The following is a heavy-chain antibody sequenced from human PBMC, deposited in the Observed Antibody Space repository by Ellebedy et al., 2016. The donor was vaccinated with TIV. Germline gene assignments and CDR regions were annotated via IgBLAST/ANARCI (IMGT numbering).Heavy chain of an antibody. D-gene: IGHD5-12*01. J-gene: IGHJ4*02. CDR1: GFTFSNYW. V-gene: IGHV3-7*03. CDR2: IKQDGSEK. Sequence: GESLKISRAASGFTFSNYWMKWVRQAPGKGLEWVANIKQDGSEKYYVDSVKGRFTISRDNAKNSLFLQMNGLRVEDTAVYFCARGGYGRPFDCWGQGTLVTVSS. CDR3: ARGGYGRPFDC.